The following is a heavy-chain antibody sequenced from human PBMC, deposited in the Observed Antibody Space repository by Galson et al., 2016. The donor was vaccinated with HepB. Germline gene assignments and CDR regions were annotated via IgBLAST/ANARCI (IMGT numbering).Heavy chain of an antibody. D-gene: IGHD3-9*01. CDR2: IQFDGSKK. V-gene: IGHV3-33*01. J-gene: IGHJ4*02. CDR3: ARIYYEILTGLTPWYYFDS. CDR1: GFTFSSYG. Sequence: SLRLSCAGSGFTFSSYGMHWVRQAPGKGLEWVAAIQFDGSKKYYGDSVKGRFTISRDNSKNTLHLQMNSLRAEDTAVYYCARIYYEILTGLTPWYYFDSWGQGTLVTVSS.